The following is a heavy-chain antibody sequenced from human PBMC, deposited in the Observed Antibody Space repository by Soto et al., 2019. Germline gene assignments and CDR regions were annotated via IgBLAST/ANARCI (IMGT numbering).Heavy chain of an antibody. Sequence: GGSLRLSCAASGFTFSSYAMTWVRQAPGKGLEWVSTISGRGVSTYYADSVKGRFTISRDNSKNTLYLQMNSLRAEDTAVYYCAKDRQIVLLPAPNDMDVWGQGTTVTVSS. D-gene: IGHD2-2*01. J-gene: IGHJ6*02. CDR3: AKDRQIVLLPAPNDMDV. V-gene: IGHV3-23*01. CDR1: GFTFSSYA. CDR2: ISGRGVST.